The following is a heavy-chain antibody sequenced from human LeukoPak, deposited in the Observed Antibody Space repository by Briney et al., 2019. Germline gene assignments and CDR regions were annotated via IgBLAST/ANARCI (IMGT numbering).Heavy chain of an antibody. D-gene: IGHD4-17*01. CDR2: INPSGGST. CDR3: ARSGDYGXYGGLDIDY. CDR1: GYTFTSYY. Sequence: ASVKVSCKASGYTFTSYYMHWVRQAPGQGLEWMGIINPSGGSTSYAQKFQGRVTMTRDTSTRTVYMELSSLRSEDTAVYYCARSGDYGXYGGLDIDYWGQGTLVTVS. V-gene: IGHV1-46*01. J-gene: IGHJ4*02.